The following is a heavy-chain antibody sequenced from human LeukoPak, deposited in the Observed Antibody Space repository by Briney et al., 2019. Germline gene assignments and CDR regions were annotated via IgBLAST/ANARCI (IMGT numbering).Heavy chain of an antibody. Sequence: PSETLSLTCAVSGYSISSGYYWGWIRQPPGKGLEWIGSTYHSGSTYYNPSLKSRVTISVDTSKNQFSLKLSSVTAADTAVYYCARVSSVTMIVVVIRHYYYYYYMDVWGKGTTVTVSS. CDR2: TYHSGST. D-gene: IGHD3-22*01. V-gene: IGHV4-38-2*01. CDR1: GYSISSGYY. CDR3: ARVSSVTMIVVVIRHYYYYYYMDV. J-gene: IGHJ6*03.